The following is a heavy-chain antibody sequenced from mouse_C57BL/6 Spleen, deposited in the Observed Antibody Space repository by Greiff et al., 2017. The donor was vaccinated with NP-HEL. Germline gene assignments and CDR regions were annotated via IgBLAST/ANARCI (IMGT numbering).Heavy chain of an antibody. CDR1: GSSFTSYY. V-gene: IGHV1-66*01. J-gene: IGHJ2*01. CDR2: IYPGSGNT. Sequence: VQLQQSGPELVKPGASVKISCKASGSSFTSYYIHWVKQRPGQGLEWIGWIYPGSGNTKYNEKFKGKATLTADTSSSTAYMQLSSLTSEDSAVYYCARAPMDYFDYWGQGTALTVSA. CDR3: ARAPMDYFDY. D-gene: IGHD1-1*02.